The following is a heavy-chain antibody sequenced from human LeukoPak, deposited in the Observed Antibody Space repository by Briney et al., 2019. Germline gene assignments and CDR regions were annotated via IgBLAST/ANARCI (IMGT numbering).Heavy chain of an antibody. V-gene: IGHV1-46*01. J-gene: IGHJ6*03. Sequence: ASVKVSCKASGYTFTTYYMHWVRQAPGQGLEWMGIINPSGGRTSYAQKFQGRVTMTRDTSTSTVYMELSSLRSEDTAVYYCARVVGGWYALFYYYYYMDVWGKGTTVTVSS. CDR3: ARVVGGWYALFYYYYYMDV. CDR1: GYTFTTYY. CDR2: INPSGGRT. D-gene: IGHD6-19*01.